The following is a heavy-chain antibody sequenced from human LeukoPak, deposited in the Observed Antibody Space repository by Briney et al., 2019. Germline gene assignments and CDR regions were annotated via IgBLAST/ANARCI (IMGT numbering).Heavy chain of an antibody. J-gene: IGHJ4*02. CDR2: IYNSGST. Sequence: SETLSLTCTVSGGSISSYYWSWIRQPPGKGLEWIGYIYNSGSTNYNPSLKSRVTISVDTSKNQFSLKLSSVTAADTAVYYCARVSGYYYDSSGFFDYWGQGTLVTVSS. CDR3: ARVSGYYYDSSGFFDY. D-gene: IGHD3-22*01. V-gene: IGHV4-59*08. CDR1: GGSISSYY.